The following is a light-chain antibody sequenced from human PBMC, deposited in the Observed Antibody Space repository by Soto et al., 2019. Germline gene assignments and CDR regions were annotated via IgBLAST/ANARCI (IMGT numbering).Light chain of an antibody. CDR3: QQYNNWPPNLT. CDR2: DAS. CDR1: QGITNT. V-gene: IGKV3-15*01. Sequence: EILMTQSPVTLSVSPGERATLSCRASQGITNTLAWYQQKPGQAPRLLIYDASTRATGVPARFSGSGSGTDFTLTISSLQSEDFAVYYCQQYNNWPPNLTFGGGTKVDIK. J-gene: IGKJ4*02.